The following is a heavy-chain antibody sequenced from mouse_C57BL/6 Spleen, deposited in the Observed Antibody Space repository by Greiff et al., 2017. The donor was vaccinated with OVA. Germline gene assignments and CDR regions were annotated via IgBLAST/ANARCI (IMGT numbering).Heavy chain of an antibody. CDR1: GYTFTSYW. CDR2: IDPSDSYT. CDR3: ARGDEGAY. Sequence: VQLQQPGAELVMPGASVKLSCKASGYTFTSYWMHWVKQRPGQGLEWIGEIDPSDSYTNYNQKFKGKSTLTVDKSYSTAYMQLSSLTSEDSAVYYCARGDEGAYWGQGTLVTVSA. J-gene: IGHJ3*01. V-gene: IGHV1-69*01.